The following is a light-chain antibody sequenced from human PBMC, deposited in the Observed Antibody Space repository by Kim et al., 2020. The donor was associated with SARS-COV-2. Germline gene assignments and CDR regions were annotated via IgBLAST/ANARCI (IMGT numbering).Light chain of an antibody. V-gene: IGKV3-20*01. CDR3: QQYVSTPYT. CDR1: QYITNNF. J-gene: IGKJ2*01. Sequence: LLLTQFPGTLSLSAGERVTLSCRAGQYITNNFLAWYQQRPGQAPRLLFHGASTRAAGIPERFSGSGSGTDFTLTISRLEPADSAVYYCQQYVSTPYTFGRGTKLEI. CDR2: GAS.